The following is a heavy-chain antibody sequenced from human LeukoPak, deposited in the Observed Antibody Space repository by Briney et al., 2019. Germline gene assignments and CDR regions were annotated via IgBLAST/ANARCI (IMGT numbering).Heavy chain of an antibody. CDR1: GYTFTSYY. CDR3: ARDKDSWSTYLSWFDP. Sequence: ASVKVSCKASGYTFTSYYMHWVRQAPGQGLEWMGIINPSGGSTSYAQKFQGRVTMTRDTSTSTVYMELSSLRSEDTAVYYCARDKDSWSTYLSWFDPWGQGTLVTVSS. V-gene: IGHV1-46*01. D-gene: IGHD3-3*01. J-gene: IGHJ5*02. CDR2: INPSGGST.